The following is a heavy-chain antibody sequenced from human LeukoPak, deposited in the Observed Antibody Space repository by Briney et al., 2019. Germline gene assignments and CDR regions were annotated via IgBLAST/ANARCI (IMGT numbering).Heavy chain of an antibody. D-gene: IGHD2-15*01. CDR1: GGSISSYY. CDR3: ARAHCSGGRRLIDP. J-gene: IGHJ5*02. CDR2: IYYSGST. V-gene: IGHV4-59*01. Sequence: PSETLSLTCTVSGGSISSYYWSWIRRPPGKGLEWIGYIYYSGSTNYNPSLKSRVTISVDTSKNQFSLKLSSVTAADTAVYYCARAHCSGGRRLIDPWGQGTLVNVSS.